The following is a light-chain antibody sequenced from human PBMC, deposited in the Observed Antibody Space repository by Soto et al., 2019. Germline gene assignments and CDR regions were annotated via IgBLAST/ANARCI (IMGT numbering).Light chain of an antibody. J-gene: IGKJ1*01. V-gene: IGKV3-20*01. CDR1: QSVSTNF. CDR2: GAS. CDR3: QQYGSSPST. Sequence: IMLTQSPGTLSLSAGERESLSFRASQSVSTNFIAWYQQKPGQAPKVLIYGASSRATGIPDRFSGSGSGTDFTLTISRLEPEDCAVYYCQQYGSSPSTFGQGTKVDIK.